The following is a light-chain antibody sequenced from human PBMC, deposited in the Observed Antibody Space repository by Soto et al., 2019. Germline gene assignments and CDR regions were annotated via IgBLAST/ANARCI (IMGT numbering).Light chain of an antibody. J-gene: IGLJ1*01. Sequence: QAALTQPASVSGSPGQSITISCPGTSSDVGSYNLVSLYQQHPGKAPNLMIYEGSKRSSGVSNHFSGSKSGNTASLKISRIQAEDEADYYCCTYAGSSTFYVLGTGTKVNVL. CDR1: SSDVGSYNL. V-gene: IGLV2-23*01. CDR3: CTYAGSSTFYV. CDR2: EGS.